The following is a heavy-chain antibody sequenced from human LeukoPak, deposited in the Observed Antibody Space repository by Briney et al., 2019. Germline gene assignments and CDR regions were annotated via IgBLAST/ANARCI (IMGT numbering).Heavy chain of an antibody. CDR2: LSDDGSNK. Sequence: SGGSLRLSCAASGXTFSSYGMNWVRQAPGKGLEWVAVLSDDGSNKFYADSVKGRFTISRDNSKNTLYLQMNSLRAEDTAFYYCAKDPHSSSWYYFDSWGQGTLVTVSS. CDR1: GXTFSSYG. V-gene: IGHV3-30*18. CDR3: AKDPHSSSWYYFDS. D-gene: IGHD6-13*01. J-gene: IGHJ4*02.